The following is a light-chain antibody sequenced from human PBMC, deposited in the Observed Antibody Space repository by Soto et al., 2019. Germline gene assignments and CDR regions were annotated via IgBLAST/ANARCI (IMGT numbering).Light chain of an antibody. CDR3: CSYAGSSTFV. V-gene: IGLV2-23*03. J-gene: IGLJ1*01. CDR1: SSHVGSYNL. Sequence: QSVLTQPASVSGSPGQSTTISCTGTSSHVGSYNLVSWYQQHPGKAPKLMIYEGSKRPSGVSNRFSGSKSGNTASLTISGLQAEDESDYYCCSYAGSSTFVFGTGTKVTVL. CDR2: EGS.